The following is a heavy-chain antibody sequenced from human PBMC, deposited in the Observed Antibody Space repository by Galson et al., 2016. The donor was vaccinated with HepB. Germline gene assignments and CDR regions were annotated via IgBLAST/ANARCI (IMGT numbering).Heavy chain of an antibody. Sequence: SLRLSCAASGFTFSSYSMHWVRQAPGKGLEWVSAMSDSGGSTYYADSVKGRFTISRDNSKNTLYLQMNSLGAEDTAIYYCAVRYSSIWYFQHWGRGTLVSVSS. J-gene: IGHJ1*01. D-gene: IGHD6-13*01. CDR1: GFTFSSYS. V-gene: IGHV3-23*01. CDR2: MSDSGGST. CDR3: AVRYSSIWYFQH.